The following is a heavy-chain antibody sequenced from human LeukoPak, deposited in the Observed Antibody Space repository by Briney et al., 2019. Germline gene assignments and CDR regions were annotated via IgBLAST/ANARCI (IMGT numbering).Heavy chain of an antibody. D-gene: IGHD3-3*01. Sequence: SETLSLTCTVSGGSISSSSYYWGWIRQPPGKGLDWIGIIYYSGSTYSNPSLKSRVTIFIDTSKNQFSLRLSSVTATDTAVYYCVRQHDFWSGYASGFDPWGQGTLSPSPQ. CDR3: VRQHDFWSGYASGFDP. J-gene: IGHJ5*02. CDR1: GGSISSSSYY. CDR2: IYYSGST. V-gene: IGHV4-39*01.